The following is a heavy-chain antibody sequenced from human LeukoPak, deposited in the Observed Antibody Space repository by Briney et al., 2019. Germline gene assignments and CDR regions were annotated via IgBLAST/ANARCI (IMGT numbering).Heavy chain of an antibody. Sequence: GGSLRLSCVASGFTFSSYWMTWVRQAPGKGLEWVANIKTDGSQIYYVDSVKGRFTISRDNAKNSLYLQMNSLRAEDTAVYYCARDSIYSYYGSASSHAFGIWGQGTMVTVSS. CDR2: IKTDGSQI. CDR1: GFTFSSYW. D-gene: IGHD3-10*01. J-gene: IGHJ3*02. CDR3: ARDSIYSYYGSASSHAFGI. V-gene: IGHV3-7*01.